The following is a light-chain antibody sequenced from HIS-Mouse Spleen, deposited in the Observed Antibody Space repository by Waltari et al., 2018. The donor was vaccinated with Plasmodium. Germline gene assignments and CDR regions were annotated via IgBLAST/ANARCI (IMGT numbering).Light chain of an antibody. CDR1: SSDVGSYNL. Sequence: QSALTQPASVSGSPGQSITISCTGTSSDVGSYNLVSWYQQHPGKAPQLMLYEGSKRPSGVSNRFAGSTSGNTASLTISGLQAEDEADYYCCSYAGSRMVFGGGTKLTVL. V-gene: IGLV2-23*01. CDR2: EGS. J-gene: IGLJ2*01. CDR3: CSYAGSRMV.